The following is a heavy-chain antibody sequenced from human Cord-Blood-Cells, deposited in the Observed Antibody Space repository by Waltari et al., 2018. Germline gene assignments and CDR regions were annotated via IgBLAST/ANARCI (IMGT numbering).Heavy chain of an antibody. CDR2: IYYSGST. Sequence: QLQLQESGPGLVKPSETLSLTCTVSGGSISSSSYYWGWIRKPPGKGLEWVGSIYYSGSTYYNPPRKSRVTISVDTSKNQFSRKLSSVTAADTAVYYCARQPRITIFGVVISAFDYWGQGTLVTVSS. V-gene: IGHV4-39*01. CDR3: ARQPRITIFGVVISAFDY. D-gene: IGHD3-3*01. CDR1: GGSISSSSYY. J-gene: IGHJ4*02.